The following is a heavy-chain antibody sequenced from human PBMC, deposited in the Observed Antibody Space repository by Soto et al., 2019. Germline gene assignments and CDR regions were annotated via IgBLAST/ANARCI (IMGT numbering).Heavy chain of an antibody. CDR2: ISGSGGST. J-gene: IGHJ3*02. Sequence: LRLSCAASGFTFSSYAMSWVRQAPGKGLEWVSAISGSGGSTYYADPVKGRFTISRDNSKNTLYLQMNSLRAEDTAVYYCAKDMGSGPDAFDIWGQGTMVTVSS. D-gene: IGHD1-26*01. CDR3: AKDMGSGPDAFDI. CDR1: GFTFSSYA. V-gene: IGHV3-23*01.